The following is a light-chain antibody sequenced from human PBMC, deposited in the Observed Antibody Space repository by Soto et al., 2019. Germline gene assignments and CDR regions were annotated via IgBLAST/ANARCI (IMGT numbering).Light chain of an antibody. CDR2: EVR. Sequence: QSALTQPASVSGSLGQSITISCTGSNRDIGAYNLVSWYQQYPDTAPKLIIYEVRNRPSGVSYRFTGSRSGNTASLTISALQADDESTFYCSSYTTTSTQLFGGGTKVTVL. CDR3: SSYTTTSTQL. V-gene: IGLV2-14*01. CDR1: NRDIGAYNL. J-gene: IGLJ3*02.